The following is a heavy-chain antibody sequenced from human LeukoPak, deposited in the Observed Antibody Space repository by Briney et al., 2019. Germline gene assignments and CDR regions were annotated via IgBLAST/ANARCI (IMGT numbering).Heavy chain of an antibody. CDR3: ARGVAGSPAFDY. D-gene: IGHD6-19*01. V-gene: IGHV4-30-2*01. Sequence: SETLSLTCAVSGGSISSGGYSWSWIRQPPGKGLEWIGYIYHSGSTNYNPSLKSRVTISVDKTKNQFSLKLSSVTAADTAVYYCARGVAGSPAFDYWGQGTLVTVSS. J-gene: IGHJ4*02. CDR2: IYHSGST. CDR1: GGSISSGGYS.